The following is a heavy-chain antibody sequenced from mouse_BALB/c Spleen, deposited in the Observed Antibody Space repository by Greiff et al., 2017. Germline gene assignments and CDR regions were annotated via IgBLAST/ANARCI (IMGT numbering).Heavy chain of an antibody. D-gene: IGHD2-10*02. J-gene: IGHJ4*01. CDR1: GYSITSDYA. CDR3: ARGEKYGNYFYAMDY. V-gene: IGHV3-2*02. Sequence: DVKLQESGPGLVKPSQSLSLTCTVTGYSITSDYAWYWIRQFPGNKLEWMGYISYSGSTSYNPSLKSRISITRDTSKNQFFLQLNSVTTEDTATYYCARGEKYGNYFYAMDYWGQGTSVTVSS. CDR2: ISYSGST.